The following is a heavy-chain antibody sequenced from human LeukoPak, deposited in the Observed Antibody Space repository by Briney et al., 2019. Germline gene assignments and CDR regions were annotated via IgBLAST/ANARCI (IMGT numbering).Heavy chain of an antibody. D-gene: IGHD3-10*01. CDR2: ISTYNGNT. CDR1: GYTFNSYD. Sequence: ASVKVSCKASGYTFNSYDISWVRQAPGQGLEWMAWISTYNGNTNYALKVQGRATMTTDTSTSTAYMELRSLRSDDTAVYYCARVGSWFGELFLFDFWGQGTLVTVSS. CDR3: ARVGSWFGELFLFDF. V-gene: IGHV1-18*01. J-gene: IGHJ4*02.